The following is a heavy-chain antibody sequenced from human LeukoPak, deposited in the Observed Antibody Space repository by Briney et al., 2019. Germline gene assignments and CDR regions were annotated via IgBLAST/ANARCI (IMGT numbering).Heavy chain of an antibody. Sequence: ASVKVSCKASGYTFTSYDINWVRQATGQGLEWMGWMNPNSGNTGYAQKFQGRVTMTRNTSISTAYMELSSLRSEDTAVYYCAKGTTPYCSGGSCYAHIFYYYYGMDVWGQGTTVTVSS. J-gene: IGHJ6*02. D-gene: IGHD2-15*01. CDR3: AKGTTPYCSGGSCYAHIFYYYYGMDV. V-gene: IGHV1-8*01. CDR2: MNPNSGNT. CDR1: GYTFTSYD.